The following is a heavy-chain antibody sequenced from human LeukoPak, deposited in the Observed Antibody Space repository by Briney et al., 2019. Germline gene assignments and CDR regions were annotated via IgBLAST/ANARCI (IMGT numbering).Heavy chain of an antibody. CDR3: ARARAHLKYYYDNSGYYYFDY. D-gene: IGHD3-22*01. Sequence: SETLSLTCAVYGGSFSDYYWSWIRQPPGKGLEWIGEINHSGSTNYNPSLKSRVTISVDTSKNQFSLKLSSVTAADTAVYYCARARAHLKYYYDNSGYYYFDYWGQGTLVTVSS. CDR1: GGSFSDYY. V-gene: IGHV4-34*01. CDR2: INHSGST. J-gene: IGHJ4*02.